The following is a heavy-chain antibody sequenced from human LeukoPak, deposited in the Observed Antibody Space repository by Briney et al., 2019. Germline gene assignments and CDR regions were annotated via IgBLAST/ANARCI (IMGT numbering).Heavy chain of an antibody. V-gene: IGHV3-7*03. D-gene: IGHD6-19*01. CDR3: VSGIGWLPDY. J-gene: IGHJ4*02. CDR1: AGFTFSDYW. Sequence: GGSLRLSCAASAGFTFSDYWMNWVRQAPGKGLEWVATIKQDGREKLNVVCVKARFPISRDNAKSALYLQMNSLRAEDTAVYYCVSGIGWLPDYWGQGTLVTVAS. CDR2: IKQDGREK.